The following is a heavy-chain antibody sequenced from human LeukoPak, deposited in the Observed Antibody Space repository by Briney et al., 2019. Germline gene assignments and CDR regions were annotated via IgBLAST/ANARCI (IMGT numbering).Heavy chain of an antibody. J-gene: IGHJ4*02. V-gene: IGHV3-7*01. CDR1: GFTFSSYW. CDR2: IKQDGSEK. Sequence: PGGSLRLSCAASGFTFSSYWMSWVRQAPGKGLEWVANIKQDGSEKYYVDSVKGRFTISRDNAKNSLYLQMNSLRAEDTAVYYCARELVGATMIHGPYFDYWGQGTLVTVSS. D-gene: IGHD1-26*01. CDR3: ARELVGATMIHGPYFDY.